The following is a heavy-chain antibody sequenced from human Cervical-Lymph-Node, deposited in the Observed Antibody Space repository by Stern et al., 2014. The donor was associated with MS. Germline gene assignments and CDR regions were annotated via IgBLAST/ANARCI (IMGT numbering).Heavy chain of an antibody. V-gene: IGHV1-69*06. CDR2: IIPLFGAA. CDR3: ARDSPIFPRPLKGEIDY. D-gene: IGHD3-16*01. CDR1: GGIFSNEA. J-gene: IGHJ4*02. Sequence: VQLLQSGAEVKKPGSPVKVSCKAAGGIFSNEAINWVRQAPGHGLECMGGIIPLFGAASYAQKFQDRVSITADKSTKTAFLELSRLTSEDTAVYYCARDSPIFPRPLKGEIDYWGQGTLVTVSS.